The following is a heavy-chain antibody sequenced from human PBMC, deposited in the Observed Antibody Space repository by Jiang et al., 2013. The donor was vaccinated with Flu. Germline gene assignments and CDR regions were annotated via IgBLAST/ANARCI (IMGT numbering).Heavy chain of an antibody. Sequence: AEVKKPGSSVKVSCKASGYTFNAYFIHWVRQAPGQGLEWMGRINPNSGDTNYAQEFQGRVTMTRDSSISTAYMDLSRLRSDDTAVYYCARAYYYDSSAYYFDLWGQGTLVTVSS. J-gene: IGHJ4*02. CDR1: GYTFNAYF. D-gene: IGHD3-22*01. CDR2: INPNSGDT. V-gene: IGHV1-2*06. CDR3: ARAYYYDSSAYYFDL.